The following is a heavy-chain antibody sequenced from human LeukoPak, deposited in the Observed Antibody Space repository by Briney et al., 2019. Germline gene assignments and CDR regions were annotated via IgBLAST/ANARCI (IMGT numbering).Heavy chain of an antibody. CDR3: ARVGDSSGYNYLFDY. Sequence: GASVKVPCKASGGTFSSYAISWVRQAPGQGLEWMGGIIPIFGTANYAQKFQGRVTITADKSTSTAYMELSSLRSEDTAVYYCARVGDSSGYNYLFDYWGQGTLVTVSS. J-gene: IGHJ4*02. CDR1: GGTFSSYA. V-gene: IGHV1-69*06. CDR2: IIPIFGTA. D-gene: IGHD3-22*01.